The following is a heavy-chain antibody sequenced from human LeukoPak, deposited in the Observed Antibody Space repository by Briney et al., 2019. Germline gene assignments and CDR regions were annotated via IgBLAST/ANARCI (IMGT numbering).Heavy chain of an antibody. J-gene: IGHJ4*02. CDR2: IRPDGNEQ. D-gene: IGHD2-2*02. CDR1: GFTFSSYW. CDR3: ASIYGDY. Sequence: GGSLRLSCAASGFTFSSYWMTWVRQAPGKGLEWVANIRPDGNEQHYVDSVKGRFTISRDNAKNSLYLQVDSLRAEDTAVYYCASIYGDYWGQGTLVTVSS. V-gene: IGHV3-7*05.